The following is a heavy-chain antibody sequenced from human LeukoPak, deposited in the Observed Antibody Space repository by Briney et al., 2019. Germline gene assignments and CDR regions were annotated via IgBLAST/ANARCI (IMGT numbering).Heavy chain of an antibody. Sequence: GGSLRLSCAASGFTFSNYGMHWVRQAPGKGLEWVAFIRYDGSNKYYADSVKGRFTISRDNSKNTLYLQMNSLRAEDTAVYYCARAPPEKDIVVVPAALGGDYWGQGTLVTVSS. V-gene: IGHV3-30*02. J-gene: IGHJ4*02. CDR2: IRYDGSNK. CDR3: ARAPPEKDIVVVPAALGGDY. CDR1: GFTFSNYG. D-gene: IGHD2-2*01.